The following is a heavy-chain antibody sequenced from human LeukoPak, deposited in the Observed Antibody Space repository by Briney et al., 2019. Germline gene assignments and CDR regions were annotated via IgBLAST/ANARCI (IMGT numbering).Heavy chain of an antibody. CDR3: AKGHHHGLGSFWV. J-gene: IGHJ4*02. V-gene: IGHV3-23*01. Sequence: PGGSLRLSCAASGFTFSSYAMTWVRQAPGKGLEWVSAISGSNNNTYYAASVKGRFTISRDNSKNTLYLQMSSLRAEDTAVYYCAKGHHHGLGSFWVWGQGTLVTVSS. CDR1: GFTFSSYA. CDR2: ISGSNNNT. D-gene: IGHD3-10*01.